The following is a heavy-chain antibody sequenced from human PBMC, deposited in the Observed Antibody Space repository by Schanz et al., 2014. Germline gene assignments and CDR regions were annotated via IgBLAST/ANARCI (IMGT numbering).Heavy chain of an antibody. J-gene: IGHJ4*02. V-gene: IGHV1-69*02. CDR2: IIPILGIA. CDR1: GDTFSKYN. D-gene: IGHD6-19*01. CDR3: ARGGYSSGWYDRDIAHFDY. Sequence: QVQLVQSGPEVKKPGSSVKVSCQAFGDTFSKYNIMWVRQVPGQGLEWLGRIIPILGIANYAQKLQGRVTMTTDTPTSTAYMELRSLRSDDTAVYYCARGGYSSGWYDRDIAHFDYWGQGTLVTVSS.